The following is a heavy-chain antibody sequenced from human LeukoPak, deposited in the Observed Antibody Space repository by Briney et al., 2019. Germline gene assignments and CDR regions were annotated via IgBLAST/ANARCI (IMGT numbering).Heavy chain of an antibody. J-gene: IGHJ4*02. CDR1: RFTFSSYW. D-gene: IGHD5-24*01. CDR2: INQDGSEK. CDR3: ARDSRGGLQFAG. Sequence: PGGSLRLSCAASRFTFSSYWMNWVRQAPGKGLEWVANINQDGSEKYYVDSVKGRFTISRDNAKNSLYLQMNSLRAEDTAVYYCARDSRGGLQFAGWGQGTLVTVSS. V-gene: IGHV3-7*01.